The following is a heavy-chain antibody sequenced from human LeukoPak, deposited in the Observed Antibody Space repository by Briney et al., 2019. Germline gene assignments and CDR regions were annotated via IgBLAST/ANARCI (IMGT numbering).Heavy chain of an antibody. V-gene: IGHV3-74*03. J-gene: IGHJ4*02. CDR3: ARGGNYGTLDF. CDR1: GFTFSNYW. D-gene: IGHD1-7*01. CDR2: INNDGSST. Sequence: GGSLRLSCAASGFTFSNYWMYWVRQDRGKGLLWVSRINNDGSSTVYADSVKGRFTISRDNAKSTLYLQMNSLRAADTAVYYCARGGNYGTLDFWGQGTLVTVSS.